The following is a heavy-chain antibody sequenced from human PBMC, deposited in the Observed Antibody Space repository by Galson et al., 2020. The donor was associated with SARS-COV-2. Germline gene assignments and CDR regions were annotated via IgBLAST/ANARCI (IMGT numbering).Heavy chain of an antibody. V-gene: IGHV4-39*01. CDR3: ASFWSGLYYYYGMDV. D-gene: IGHD3-3*01. CDR1: GGSISSSSYY. J-gene: IGHJ6*02. Sequence: SETLSLTCTVSGGSISSSSYYWGWIRQPPGKGLEWLGSIYYSGSTYYNPSLKSRVTISVDTSKNQFSLKLSSVTAADTAVYYCASFWSGLYYYYGMDVWGQGTTVTVSS. CDR2: IYYSGST.